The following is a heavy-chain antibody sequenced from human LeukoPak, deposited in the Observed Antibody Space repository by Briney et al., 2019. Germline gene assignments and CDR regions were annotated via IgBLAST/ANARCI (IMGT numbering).Heavy chain of an antibody. J-gene: IGHJ4*02. CDR2: ISHDGSKK. V-gene: IGHV3-30-3*01. CDR1: GFTFSGYW. Sequence: GGSLRLSCAASGFTFSGYWMHWVRQAPGKGLVWVALISHDGSKKYYADSVKGRFTISRDNSNNTLNVQMNSLRPEDTAVYYCAREFGKIYYKTYYFDFWGQGTLVTVSS. D-gene: IGHD3-22*01. CDR3: AREFGKIYYKTYYFDF.